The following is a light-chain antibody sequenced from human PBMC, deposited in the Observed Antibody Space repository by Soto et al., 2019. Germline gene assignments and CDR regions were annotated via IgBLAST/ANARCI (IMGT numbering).Light chain of an antibody. CDR3: PQRHTHPLT. Sequence: DIEITHSPSSLSVSVGDRVTITCRASQTTGSHLNWYQQKPGFAPKPLIYAASSLQSGVPSRFSGSSSGTTCTLTLSRLLPAEFAPYSCPQRHTHPLTSSAGTRVDIK. CDR2: AAS. CDR1: QTTGSH. V-gene: IGKV1-39*01. J-gene: IGKJ3*01.